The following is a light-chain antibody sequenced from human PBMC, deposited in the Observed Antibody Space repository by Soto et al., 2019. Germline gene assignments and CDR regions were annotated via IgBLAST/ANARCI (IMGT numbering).Light chain of an antibody. Sequence: QSVLTQPPSASATPGQRVTISCSGSNSNIGTNTVNWYQQLPGTAPRLLIYTNNQRPSGVPQRFSGSKTGTSASLAIGGLQSEDGADYYCSSYTSSSTLEVFGAGTKVTVL. V-gene: IGLV1-44*01. J-gene: IGLJ1*01. CDR3: SSYTSSSTLEV. CDR1: NSNIGTNT. CDR2: TNN.